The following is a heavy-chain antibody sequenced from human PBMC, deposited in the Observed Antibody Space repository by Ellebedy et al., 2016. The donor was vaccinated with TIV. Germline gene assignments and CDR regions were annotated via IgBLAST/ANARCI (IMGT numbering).Heavy chain of an antibody. J-gene: IGHJ4*02. CDR3: AKYMTSYYDILTGLDY. D-gene: IGHD3-9*01. CDR1: GFTFDDYA. V-gene: IGHV3-43D*03. Sequence: GGSLRLSXAASGFTFDDYAMHWVRQAPGKGLEWVSLISWDGGSTYYADSVKGRFTISRDNSKNSLYLQMNSLRAEDTALYYCAKYMTSYYDILTGLDYWGQGTLVTVSS. CDR2: ISWDGGST.